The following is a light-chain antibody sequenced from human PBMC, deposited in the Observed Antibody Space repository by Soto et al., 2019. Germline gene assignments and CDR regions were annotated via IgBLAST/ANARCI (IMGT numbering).Light chain of an antibody. V-gene: IGKV3-11*01. CDR1: QTVSTNY. CDR3: QQRSDWPIT. Sequence: EIVLPPSPDTLSLSPGERATLSCRASQTVSTNYLAWYQQKPGQAPRLLIFDASTRATGVPARFSGSGSGTDFTLTITSLEPEEFAVDSCQQRSDWPITFGQGTRLEIK. J-gene: IGKJ5*01. CDR2: DAS.